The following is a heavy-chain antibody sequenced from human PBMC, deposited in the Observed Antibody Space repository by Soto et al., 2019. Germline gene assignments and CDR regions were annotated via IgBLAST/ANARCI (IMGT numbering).Heavy chain of an antibody. D-gene: IGHD1-26*01. CDR1: GFTFSGSA. CDR2: IRSKANSYAT. J-gene: IGHJ3*02. V-gene: IGHV3-73*01. CDR3: TRGATTFYAFDI. Sequence: EGSLRLSCAASGFTFSGSAMHWVRQASGKGLEWVGRIRSKANSYATAYAASVKGRFTISRDDSKNTAYLQMNSLKTEDTAVYYCTRGATTFYAFDIWGQGTMVTVSS.